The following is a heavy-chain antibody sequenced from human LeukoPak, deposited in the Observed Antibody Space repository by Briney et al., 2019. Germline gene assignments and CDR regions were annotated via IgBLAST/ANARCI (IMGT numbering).Heavy chain of an antibody. D-gene: IGHD2-2*01. V-gene: IGHV4-30-4*08. CDR3: ARDGSSSTTDAFDI. Sequence: PSETLSLTCTVSGGSISSGDYYWSWIRQPPGKGLEWIGYIYYSGSTYYNPSLKSRVTISVDTSKNQFSLKLSSVTAADTAVYYCARDGSSSTTDAFDIWGQGTMVTVSS. CDR2: IYYSGST. J-gene: IGHJ3*02. CDR1: GGSISSGDYY.